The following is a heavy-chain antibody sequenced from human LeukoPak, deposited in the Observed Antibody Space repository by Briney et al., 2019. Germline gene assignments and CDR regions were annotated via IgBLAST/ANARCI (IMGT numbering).Heavy chain of an antibody. D-gene: IGHD5-24*01. CDR3: ARDRGWLQFDY. Sequence: GESLKISCAASGFTFSSYWMSWVRQAPGKGLEWVANIKEDGSEKYYVDSVKGRFTISRDNAKNSLYLQMNSLRAEDTAVYYCARDRGWLQFDYWGQGTLATVSS. J-gene: IGHJ4*02. CDR2: IKEDGSEK. CDR1: GFTFSSYW. V-gene: IGHV3-7*01.